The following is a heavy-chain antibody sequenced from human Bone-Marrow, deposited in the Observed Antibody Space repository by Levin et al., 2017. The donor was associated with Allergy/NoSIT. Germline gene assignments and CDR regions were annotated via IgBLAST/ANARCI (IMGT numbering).Heavy chain of an antibody. D-gene: IGHD6-6*01. CDR3: ARGPPSSGAGTI. CDR1: GASVNNYF. V-gene: IGHV4-4*07. CDR2: AFSSGTT. J-gene: IGHJ3*02. Sequence: PSETLSLTCSVSGASVNNYFWTWIRQPAGKGLEWIGRAFSSGTTTYSPSLQSRINISIDTSKNQVSLRLNSVTAADTAMYFCARGPPSSGAGTIWGQGTMVIVSS.